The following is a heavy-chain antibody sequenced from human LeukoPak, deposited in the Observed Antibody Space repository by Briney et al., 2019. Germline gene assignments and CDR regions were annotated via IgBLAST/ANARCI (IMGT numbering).Heavy chain of an antibody. J-gene: IGHJ5*02. V-gene: IGHV1-18*01. CDR3: ARVLSGSYGIWFDP. D-gene: IGHD1-26*01. Sequence: ASVKVSYKASGYTFTSYGISWVRQAPGQELEWMGWISAYNGNTNYAQKLQGRVTMTTDTSTSTAYMELRSLRSDDTAVYYCARVLSGSYGIWFDPWGQGTLVTVSS. CDR2: ISAYNGNT. CDR1: GYTFTSYG.